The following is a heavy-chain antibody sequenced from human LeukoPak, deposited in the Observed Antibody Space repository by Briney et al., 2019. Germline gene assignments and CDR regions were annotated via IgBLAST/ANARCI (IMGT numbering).Heavy chain of an antibody. CDR3: ARDMQLST. CDR1: GFTSSGSA. Sequence: GGSLRLSCAASGFTSSGSATSWVSQAPGEGLEWVSLISYRGANSIYTDSVRGRFTISRDNSKGTLFLQMNSLRAEDTAIYYCARDMQLSTWGLGTMVTVSS. V-gene: IGHV3-23*01. J-gene: IGHJ3*01. CDR2: ISYRGANS. D-gene: IGHD3-16*02.